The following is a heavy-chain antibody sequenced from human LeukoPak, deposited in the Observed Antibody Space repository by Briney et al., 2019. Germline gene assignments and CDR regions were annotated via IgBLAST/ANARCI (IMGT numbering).Heavy chain of an antibody. V-gene: IGHV3-21*01. CDR3: ARSSYSSSSSV. D-gene: IGHD6-6*01. CDR1: EFTFSSYN. J-gene: IGHJ3*01. CDR2: ISRSSSYL. Sequence: GGSLRLSCAASEFTFSSYNMNWVRQAPGKGLEWVSSISRSSSYLYYAVSVKGRFTISRDNAKNSLYLQMNSLRAEDTAVYYCARSSYSSSSSVWGQGTMVTVSS.